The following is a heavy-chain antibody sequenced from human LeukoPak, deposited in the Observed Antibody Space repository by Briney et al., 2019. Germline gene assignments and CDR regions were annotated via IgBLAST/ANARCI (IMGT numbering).Heavy chain of an antibody. D-gene: IGHD2-15*01. CDR1: GYTFSGYY. V-gene: IGHV1-2*02. CDR2: INPNSGGT. J-gene: IGHJ4*02. CDR3: ARDQVVKGRSGPDY. Sequence: GASVKVSCKASGYTFSGYYIHWVRQAPGQGLEWMGWINPNSGGTNYEQKFQGRVTMTRDTSISTAYMELSRLGSDDTAVYYCARDQVVKGRSGPDYWGQGTLVTVSS.